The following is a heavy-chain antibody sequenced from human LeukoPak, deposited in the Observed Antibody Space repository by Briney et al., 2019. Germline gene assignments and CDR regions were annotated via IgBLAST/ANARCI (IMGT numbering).Heavy chain of an antibody. CDR2: IYSSGST. CDR3: ARIESSSYRSFGY. J-gene: IGHJ4*02. D-gene: IGHD6-13*01. Sequence: SETLSLTCTVSGGSMSSYYWSWIRQPAGKGLEWIGRIYSSGSTNYNPSLKSGVTMSVDTSKNQFSLKLSSVTAADTAVYYCARIESSSYRSFGYWGQGTLVTVSS. V-gene: IGHV4-4*07. CDR1: GGSMSSYY.